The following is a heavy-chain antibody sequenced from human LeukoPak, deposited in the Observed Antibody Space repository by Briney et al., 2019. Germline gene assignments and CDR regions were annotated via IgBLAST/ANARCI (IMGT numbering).Heavy chain of an antibody. J-gene: IGHJ5*02. Sequence: PGGSLRLSCAASGFTFSNHWMSWVRQAPGKGLEWVAYMKQDGGEKWYVDSVKGRFTISRDNAENSLFLQMNSLRADDTAMYYCVRDNPRCCGVVPANVDDLWGQGTLVTVSS. CDR1: GFTFSNHW. D-gene: IGHD2-21*02. CDR2: MKQDGGEK. V-gene: IGHV3-7*01. CDR3: VRDNPRCCGVVPANVDDL.